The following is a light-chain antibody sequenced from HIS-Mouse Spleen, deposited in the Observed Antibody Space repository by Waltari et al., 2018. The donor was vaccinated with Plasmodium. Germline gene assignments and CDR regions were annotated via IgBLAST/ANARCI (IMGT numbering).Light chain of an antibody. CDR1: QSVSSN. J-gene: IGKJ3*01. Sequence: EIGITPSPATLSVSPGERTTLSCKASQSVSSNLAWYQQKPGQAPRLLIYGASTRATGIPARFSGSGSGTEFTLTISSLQSEDFAVYYCQQYNNWSFTFGPGTKVDIK. V-gene: IGKV3-15*01. CDR3: QQYNNWSFT. CDR2: GAS.